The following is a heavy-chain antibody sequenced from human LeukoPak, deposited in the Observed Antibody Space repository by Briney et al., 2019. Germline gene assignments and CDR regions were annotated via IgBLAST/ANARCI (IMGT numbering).Heavy chain of an antibody. CDR3: ARDHPTGAGAFDI. V-gene: IGHV4-31*03. CDR1: GDSISSGSYY. Sequence: SQTLSLTCTVSGDSISSGSYYWSWVRQYPGKGLEWIGYSHYSGNAYYSPSLKSRAAISVDTSANQFSLKLSSVTAADTATYYCARDHPTGAGAFDIWGQGTMVTVSS. CDR2: SHYSGNA. J-gene: IGHJ3*02.